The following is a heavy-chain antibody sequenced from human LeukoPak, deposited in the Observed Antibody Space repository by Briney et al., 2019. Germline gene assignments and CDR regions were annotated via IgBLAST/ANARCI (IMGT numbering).Heavy chain of an antibody. CDR1: GGSISSSTYY. J-gene: IGHJ3*01. V-gene: IGHV4-39*01. D-gene: IGHD4-17*01. Sequence: PSETMSLTCTVSGGSISSSTYYWGWIRQPPGKGLEWIGSIYYSGSTYNNPSLKSRVTIFVDTPKNQFSLKLSSVTATDTAVYYCARTYGDYDDAFDVWGQGTMVTVSS. CDR3: ARTYGDYDDAFDV. CDR2: IYYSGST.